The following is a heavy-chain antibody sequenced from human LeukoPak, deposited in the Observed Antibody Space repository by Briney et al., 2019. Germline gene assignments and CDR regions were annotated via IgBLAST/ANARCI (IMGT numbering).Heavy chain of an antibody. D-gene: IGHD3-22*01. V-gene: IGHV3-30*02. CDR1: SSYY. Sequence: SSYYWGWVRQAPGRGLEWVAFIRYDGSNKYYADSVKGRFTISRDNSKNTLYLQMNSLRAEDTAVYYCAKDIDYYDSSGPIDYWGQGTLVTVSS. CDR3: AKDIDYYDSSGPIDY. J-gene: IGHJ4*02. CDR2: IRYDGSNK.